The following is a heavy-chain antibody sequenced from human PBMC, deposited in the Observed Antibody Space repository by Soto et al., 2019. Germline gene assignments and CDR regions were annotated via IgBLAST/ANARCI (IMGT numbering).Heavy chain of an antibody. CDR3: VRGKVAAGFDY. D-gene: IGHD6-13*01. V-gene: IGHV3-74*01. J-gene: IGHJ4*02. CDR1: GYIFTNYL. CDR2: ISVDGATT. Sequence: GGSLRLSCAAAGYIFTNYLMHWVRQVPGKGLVWVSRISVDGATTNYADSVKGRITISRDNARTTLHLQMNSLTVEDTAVYYCVRGKVAAGFDYWGQGTVVTVPS.